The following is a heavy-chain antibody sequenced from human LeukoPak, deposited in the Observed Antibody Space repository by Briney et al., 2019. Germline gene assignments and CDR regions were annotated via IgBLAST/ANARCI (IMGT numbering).Heavy chain of an antibody. CDR2: ISSSSSYI. CDR3: ARVASGTLYGMDA. D-gene: IGHD1-26*01. J-gene: IGHJ6*02. Sequence: GGALRLSCAASGFTFSSYSMNWVRQAPGKGREWGSSISSSSSYIYYADSVKGRFTISRDNAKNSLYLQMTSLRAEDTAVYYCARVASGTLYGMDAWGQGTTVTVSS. CDR1: GFTFSSYS. V-gene: IGHV3-21*01.